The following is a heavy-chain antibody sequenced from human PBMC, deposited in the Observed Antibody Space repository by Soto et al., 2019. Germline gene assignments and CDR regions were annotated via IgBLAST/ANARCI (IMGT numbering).Heavy chain of an antibody. D-gene: IGHD3-9*01. CDR1: GDSLSSGGHY. CDR3: ERFGNRGYFATLTDY. Sequence: TLSLTCTVSGDSLSSGGHYWSWIRQHPGKGLEWIGHIYDSVNTYYSPSLRSRVTISADMSKNQFSLTLRAVTAADLAVYYCERFGNRGYFATLTDYWGQGTLVTVSS. J-gene: IGHJ4*02. CDR2: IYDSVNT. V-gene: IGHV4-31*03.